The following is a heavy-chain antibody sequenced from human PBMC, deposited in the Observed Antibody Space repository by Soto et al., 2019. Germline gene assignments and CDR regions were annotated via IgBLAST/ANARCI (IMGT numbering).Heavy chain of an antibody. CDR3: ARDGAAAASGAFDI. Sequence: QVQLVQSGAEVKKPGASVKVSCKASGYTFTSYGISWVRQAPGQGLEWMGWISAYNGNTNYAQKLQGRVTXXTXTXXSTAYMELRSLRSDDTAVYYCARDGAAAASGAFDIWGQGTMVTVSS. V-gene: IGHV1-18*01. D-gene: IGHD6-13*01. CDR2: ISAYNGNT. CDR1: GYTFTSYG. J-gene: IGHJ3*02.